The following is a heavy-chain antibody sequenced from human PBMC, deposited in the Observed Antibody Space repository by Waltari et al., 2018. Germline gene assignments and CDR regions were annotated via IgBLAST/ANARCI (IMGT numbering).Heavy chain of an antibody. V-gene: IGHV4-34*01. D-gene: IGHD6-13*01. Sequence: QVQLQQWGAGLLKPSETLSLTCAVYGGSFSGYYWSWIRQPPGKGLEWIGELNHSGSTNDNPSSKSRVTISVDTSKNQFSLKLSSVTAADTAVYYCARGRIAAAGVRYWGQGTLVTVSS. CDR1: GGSFSGYY. J-gene: IGHJ4*02. CDR3: ARGRIAAAGVRY. CDR2: LNHSGST.